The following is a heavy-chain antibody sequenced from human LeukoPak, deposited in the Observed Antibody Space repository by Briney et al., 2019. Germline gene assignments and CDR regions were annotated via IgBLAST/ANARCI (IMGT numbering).Heavy chain of an antibody. CDR1: GGTFSSYA. CDR2: VIPIFGTA. J-gene: IGHJ4*02. CDR3: AREDYAGVEFFDY. Sequence: SVTVSCKASGGTFSSYAISWVRQAPGQGLEWMGGVIPIFGTANYAQKFQGRVTITADESTSTAYMELSSLRSEDTAVYYCAREDYAGVEFFDYWGQGTLVTVSS. V-gene: IGHV1-69*13. D-gene: IGHD4-17*01.